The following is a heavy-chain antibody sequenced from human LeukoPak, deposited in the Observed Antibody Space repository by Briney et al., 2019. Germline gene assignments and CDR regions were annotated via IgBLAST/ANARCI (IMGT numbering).Heavy chain of an antibody. J-gene: IGHJ6*03. CDR3: AKGDFNILTGYSYYYYMDV. Sequence: GGSLRLSCAASGFTFSSYAMHWVRQAPGKGLEWVAFIRYDGSNKYYSDSVKGRFTISRDNSKNTLYLQMNSLRAEDTAVYYCAKGDFNILTGYSYYYYMDVWGKGTTVTISS. CDR2: IRYDGSNK. CDR1: GFTFSSYA. V-gene: IGHV3-30*02. D-gene: IGHD3-9*01.